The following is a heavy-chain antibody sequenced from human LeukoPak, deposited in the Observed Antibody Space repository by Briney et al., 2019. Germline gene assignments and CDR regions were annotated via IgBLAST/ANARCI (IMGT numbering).Heavy chain of an antibody. CDR3: AKTRSGYSSGAYDI. V-gene: IGHV3-23*01. CDR1: GFTFSNFG. CDR2: TSGSGGST. D-gene: IGHD3-3*01. J-gene: IGHJ3*02. Sequence: GGSLRLSCAASGFTFSNFGLSWVRQAPGKGLEWVSATSGSGGSTYYADSVKGRFTISRDNSKDMLYLQMNSLRAEDTAVYYCAKTRSGYSSGAYDIWGQGTMVTVSS.